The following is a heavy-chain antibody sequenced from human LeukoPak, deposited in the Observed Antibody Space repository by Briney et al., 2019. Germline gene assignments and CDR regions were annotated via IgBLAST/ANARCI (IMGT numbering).Heavy chain of an antibody. V-gene: IGHV4-59*01. CDR1: GDSINSNY. Sequence: SETPSLTCSVSGDSINSNYWSWMRQPPGKGLEWIGYIYYGGSTNYNPSLKNRVSMSVDTSKNQFSLNLSSVTAADTAVYHCARLLAGCPGGRCRAHFDYWGQGTLVTVSS. CDR2: IYYGGST. D-gene: IGHD2-15*01. J-gene: IGHJ4*02. CDR3: ARLLAGCPGGRCRAHFDY.